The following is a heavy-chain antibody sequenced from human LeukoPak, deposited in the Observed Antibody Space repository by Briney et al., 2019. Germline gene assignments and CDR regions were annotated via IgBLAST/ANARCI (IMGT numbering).Heavy chain of an antibody. J-gene: IGHJ4*02. Sequence: PSQTLSLTCTVSGGSISSGSYYWSWIRQPAGKGLEWIGRIYTSGSTNYNPSLKSRVTISVDTSKNQFSLKLSSVTAADTAVYYCARSPVGVLSPFYFDYWGQGTLVTVSS. V-gene: IGHV4-61*02. CDR2: IYTSGST. D-gene: IGHD3-16*01. CDR1: GGSISSGSYY. CDR3: ARSPVGVLSPFYFDY.